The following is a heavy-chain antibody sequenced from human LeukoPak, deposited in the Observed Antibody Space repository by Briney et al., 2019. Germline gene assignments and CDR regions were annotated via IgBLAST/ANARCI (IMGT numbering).Heavy chain of an antibody. Sequence: PGGSLRLSCAASGFTFSSYAMHWVRQAPGKGLEWVAVISYDGSNKYYADSVKGRFTISRDNSKNTLYLQMNSLRAEDTAVYYCARESISGWYEYCYGMDVWGQGTTVTVSS. V-gene: IGHV3-30-3*01. CDR3: ARESISGWYEYCYGMDV. J-gene: IGHJ6*02. CDR1: GFTFSSYA. CDR2: ISYDGSNK. D-gene: IGHD6-19*01.